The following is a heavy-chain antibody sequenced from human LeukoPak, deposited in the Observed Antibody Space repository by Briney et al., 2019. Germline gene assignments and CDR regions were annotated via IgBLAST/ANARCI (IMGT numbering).Heavy chain of an antibody. V-gene: IGHV1-58*02. CDR2: IVVGSGNT. J-gene: IGHJ4*02. CDR1: GFTFTSSA. CDR3: AAVPLISYRRGYFDY. Sequence: GASVKVSCKASGFTFTSSAMQWVRQARGQRLEWIGWIVVGSGNTNYAQKFQERVTITRDMSTSTAYMELSSLRSEDTAVYYCAAVPLISYRRGYFDYWGQGTLVTVSS. D-gene: IGHD5-18*01.